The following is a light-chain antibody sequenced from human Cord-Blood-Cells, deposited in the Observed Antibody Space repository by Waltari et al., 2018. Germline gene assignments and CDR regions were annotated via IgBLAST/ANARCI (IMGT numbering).Light chain of an antibody. Sequence: DIHMTQSPSSLSASVEDRVTITSRASQSISSYLNWYQQKPGKAPKLLIYAASSLQSGVPSRFSGSGSGTDFTLTISSLQPEDFATYYCQQSYSTPMYTFGQGTKLEIK. CDR2: AAS. J-gene: IGKJ2*01. CDR1: QSISSY. CDR3: QQSYSTPMYT. V-gene: IGKV1-39*01.